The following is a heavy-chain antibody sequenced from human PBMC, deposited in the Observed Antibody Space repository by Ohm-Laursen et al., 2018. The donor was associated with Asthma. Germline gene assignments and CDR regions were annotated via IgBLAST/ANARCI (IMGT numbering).Heavy chain of an antibody. V-gene: IGHV3-33*08. J-gene: IGHJ4*02. CDR3: TRGGHYGSYFDY. CDR2: IWYDGSNK. D-gene: IGHD4-17*01. Sequence: SLRLSCAASGFTFRSYAMHWVRQAPGKGLEWVAVIWYDGSNKYYADSVKGRFTISRDNSKNTLYLQMNSLRAEDTAVYYCTRGGHYGSYFDYWGQGTLVTVSS. CDR1: GFTFRSYA.